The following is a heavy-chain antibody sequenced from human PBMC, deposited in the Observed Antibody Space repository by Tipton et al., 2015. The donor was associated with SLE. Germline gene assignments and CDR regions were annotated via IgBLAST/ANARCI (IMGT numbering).Heavy chain of an antibody. CDR1: GFTFDDYA. V-gene: IGHV3-43*02. CDR2: ISGDGGST. Sequence: SLRLSCAASGFTFDDYAMHWVRQAPGKGLEWASLISGDGGSTYYADSVKGRFTISRDNSINSLYLQMNSLRTEDTALYYCAKDMGGKMVAAYYYYYYGMDVWGQGTTVTVSS. D-gene: IGHD2-15*01. J-gene: IGHJ6*02. CDR3: AKDMGGKMVAAYYYYYYGMDV.